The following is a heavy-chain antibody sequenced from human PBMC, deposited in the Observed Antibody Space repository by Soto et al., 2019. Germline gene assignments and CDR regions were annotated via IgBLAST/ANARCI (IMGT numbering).Heavy chain of an antibody. CDR2: ITGSGDNT. CDR1: GFTFSSYA. D-gene: IGHD6-6*01. J-gene: IGHJ6*02. CDR3: AKGGHSSSFYYYGMGV. Sequence: EVQLLESGGGLVQPGGSLRLSCAASGFTFSSYAMSWVRQAPGKGLEWVSGITGSGDNTYYADSVKGRFTISRDNPKNNLYLQMNSLRVEDTAVYYCAKGGHSSSFYYYGMGVLGQGTTVTVSS. V-gene: IGHV3-23*01.